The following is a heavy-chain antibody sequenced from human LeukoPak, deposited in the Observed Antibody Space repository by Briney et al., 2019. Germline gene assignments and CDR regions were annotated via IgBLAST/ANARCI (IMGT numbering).Heavy chain of an antibody. D-gene: IGHD6-13*01. CDR3: AREETGYSSSWYWD. CDR1: GFTVSSNY. V-gene: IGHV3-53*01. Sequence: GGSLRLSCAASGFTVSSNYMSWVRQAPGKGLEWVSVIYSGGSTYYADSVKGRFTISRDNSKNTLYLQMNSLRAEDTAVYYCAREETGYSSSWYWDWGQGTLVTVSS. J-gene: IGHJ4*02. CDR2: IYSGGST.